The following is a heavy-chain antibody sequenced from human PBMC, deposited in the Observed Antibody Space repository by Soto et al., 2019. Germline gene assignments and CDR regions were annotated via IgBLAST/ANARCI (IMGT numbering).Heavy chain of an antibody. J-gene: IGHJ4*02. CDR1: GFTVSSNY. Sequence: PGGSLRLSSAASGFTVSSNYMSWFLQAPGKGLEWVSVIYSGGSTYYADSVKGRFTISRDNSKNTLYLQMNSLRAEDTAVYYCARDANWNYVDYFDYWGQGTLVTVSS. D-gene: IGHD1-7*01. CDR2: IYSGGST. CDR3: ARDANWNYVDYFDY. V-gene: IGHV3-66*01.